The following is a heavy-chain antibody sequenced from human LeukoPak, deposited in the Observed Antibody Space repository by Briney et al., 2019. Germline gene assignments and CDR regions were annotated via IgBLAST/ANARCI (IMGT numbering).Heavy chain of an antibody. CDR3: ARDRSMTPFDY. CDR1: GFIFSSYA. CDR2: ISYDRTNK. V-gene: IGHV3-30*04. D-gene: IGHD3-10*01. Sequence: GGSLRLSCAASGFIFSSYALHWVRQAPGKGLEWVAFISYDRTNKYYADSVKGRFTISRDNSKNTLSLLMNSLRAEDAAVYYCARDRSMTPFDYWGHGTLVTVSS. J-gene: IGHJ4*01.